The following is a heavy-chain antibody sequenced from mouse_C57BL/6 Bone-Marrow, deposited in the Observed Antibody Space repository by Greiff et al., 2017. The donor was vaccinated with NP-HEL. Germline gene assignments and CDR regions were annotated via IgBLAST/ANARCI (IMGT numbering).Heavy chain of an antibody. CDR2: ISNGGGST. CDR1: GFTFSDYY. CDR3: ASQRGRSPGYFDY. J-gene: IGHJ2*01. Sequence: EVMLVESGGGLVQPGGSLKLSCAASGFTFSDYYMYWVRQTPEKRLEWVAYISNGGGSTYYPDTVKGRFTIYRDNAKNTLYLQMSRLKSEDTAMYYCASQRGRSPGYFDYWGQGTTLTVSS. D-gene: IGHD3-3*01. V-gene: IGHV5-12*01.